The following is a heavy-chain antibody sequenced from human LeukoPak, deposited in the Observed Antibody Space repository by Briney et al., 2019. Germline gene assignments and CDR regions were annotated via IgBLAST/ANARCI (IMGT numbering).Heavy chain of an antibody. CDR1: GGSFSGYY. V-gene: IGHV4-34*01. Sequence: SETLSLTCAVYGGSFSGYYWSWIRQPPGKGLEWIGEINHSGSTNYNPSLKGRVTMSVDTSKNQFSLKLSSVTAADTAVYYCARANGGFWTPDAFDIWGQGTMVTVSS. J-gene: IGHJ3*02. D-gene: IGHD3/OR15-3a*01. CDR3: ARANGGFWTPDAFDI. CDR2: INHSGST.